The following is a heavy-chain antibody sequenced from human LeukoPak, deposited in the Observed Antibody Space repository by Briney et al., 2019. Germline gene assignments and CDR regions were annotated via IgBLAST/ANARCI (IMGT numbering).Heavy chain of an antibody. D-gene: IGHD3/OR15-3a*01. Sequence: PGGSLRLSCAASGFTFSTYAMSWVRQAPGKGLEWVSSISRSGDNTYYADSVKGRFTISRDSSKNTLYLQMNSLRAEDTAVYYCAKDFGDDFWTAYYDAFDIWGQGTMVPVSS. CDR3: AKDFGDDFWTAYYDAFDI. V-gene: IGHV3-23*01. CDR1: GFTFSTYA. J-gene: IGHJ3*02. CDR2: ISRSGDNT.